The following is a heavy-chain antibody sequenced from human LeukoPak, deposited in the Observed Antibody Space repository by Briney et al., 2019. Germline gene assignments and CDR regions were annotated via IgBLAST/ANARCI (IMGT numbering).Heavy chain of an antibody. CDR1: VGSISRGGYY. Sequence: SETLSLTCTVSVGSISRGGYYWSGIPQHPGRALECMGYIYYSGSPYYNPSLKSRVTISVDTSKNQFSLKLSSVTAADTAVYYCARDCLYGSGTGYYYYGMDVWGQGTTVTVSS. CDR3: ARDCLYGSGTGYYYYGMDV. D-gene: IGHD3-10*01. CDR2: IYYSGSP. V-gene: IGHV4-31*03. J-gene: IGHJ6*02.